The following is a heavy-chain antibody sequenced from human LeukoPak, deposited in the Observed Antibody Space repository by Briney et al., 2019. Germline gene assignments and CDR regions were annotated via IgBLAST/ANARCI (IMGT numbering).Heavy chain of an antibody. CDR3: VRDYSWGFDY. D-gene: IGHD3-16*01. V-gene: IGHV3-11*06. CDR1: GFTFSDYS. Sequence: GGSLRLSCAASGFTFSDYSMNWVRQAPGKGLEWISRIYSGSSDATYAGSVKGRFTVSRDNARNSLYLQMNSLRGEDTAVYYCVRDYSWGFDYWGQGTLVTVSS. CDR2: IYSGSSDA. J-gene: IGHJ4*02.